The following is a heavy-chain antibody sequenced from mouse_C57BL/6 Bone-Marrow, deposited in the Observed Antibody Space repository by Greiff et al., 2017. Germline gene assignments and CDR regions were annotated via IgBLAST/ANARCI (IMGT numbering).Heavy chain of an antibody. CDR2: INYDGSST. V-gene: IGHV5-16*01. J-gene: IGHJ1*03. D-gene: IGHD1-1*01. CDR1: GFTFRDYY. Sequence: EVKLVESEGGLVQPGSSMKLSCTASGFTFRDYYMAWVRQVPEKGLEWVANINYDGSSTYYLVSLTSRFIISRDNAKNILYLQMSSLKSEDTATYYCARALITTVVADWYFDVWGTGTTVTVSS. CDR3: ARALITTVVADWYFDV.